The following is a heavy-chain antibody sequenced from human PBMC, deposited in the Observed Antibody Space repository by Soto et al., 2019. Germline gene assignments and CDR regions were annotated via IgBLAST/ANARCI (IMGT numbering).Heavy chain of an antibody. CDR2: IHPGGNT. J-gene: IGHJ4*02. Sequence: SETLSLTCAVSGDSIQSGGYSWNWIRQPPGKGLEWIAYIHPGGNTLYNPSLKSRATISLDSSGNHFSLELTFVTAADTAVYYCACERTVGSEFDYWAQGTLVKVSS. CDR3: ACERTVGSEFDY. D-gene: IGHD1-26*01. V-gene: IGHV4-30-2*01. CDR1: GDSIQSGGYS.